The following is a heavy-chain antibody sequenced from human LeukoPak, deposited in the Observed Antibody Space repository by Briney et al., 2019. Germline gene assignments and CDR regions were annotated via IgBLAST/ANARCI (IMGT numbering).Heavy chain of an antibody. J-gene: IGHJ4*02. D-gene: IGHD5-24*01. Sequence: SETLSLTCAVYGGSFSGYYWSWIRQPPGKGLEWIGSIYYSGSTYYNPSLKSRVTISVDTSKNQFSLKLSSVTAADTAVYYCARVRGMATIFFDYWGQGTLVTVSS. CDR2: IYYSGST. CDR3: ARVRGMATIFFDY. V-gene: IGHV4-34*01. CDR1: GGSFSGYY.